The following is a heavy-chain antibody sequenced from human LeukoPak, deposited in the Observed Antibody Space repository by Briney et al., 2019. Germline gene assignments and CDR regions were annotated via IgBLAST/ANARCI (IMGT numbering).Heavy chain of an antibody. J-gene: IGHJ4*02. V-gene: IGHV3-9*01. D-gene: IGHD3-16*02. CDR2: ISWNSGSI. CDR3: AKGGLRLGELSAYFDY. Sequence: PGRSLRLSCVASGFTFDDYAMHWVRQAPGKGLEWVSGISWNSGSIAYADSVKGRFSISRDNAKNSLYLQMNSLRAEDTALYYCAKGGLRLGELSAYFDYWGQGTLVTVSS. CDR1: GFTFDDYA.